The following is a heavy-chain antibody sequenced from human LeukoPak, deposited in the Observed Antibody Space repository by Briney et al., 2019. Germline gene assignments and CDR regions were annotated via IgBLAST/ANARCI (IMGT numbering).Heavy chain of an antibody. Sequence: SETLSLTCTVSGGSISSYYWSWIRQPAGKGLEWIGRIYTSGSTNYNPFLKSRVTMSVDTSKNQFSLKLSSVTAADTAVYYCAREKRARGSTNFDYWGQGTLVTVSS. D-gene: IGHD3-16*01. CDR2: IYTSGST. J-gene: IGHJ4*02. CDR3: AREKRARGSTNFDY. CDR1: GGSISSYY. V-gene: IGHV4-4*07.